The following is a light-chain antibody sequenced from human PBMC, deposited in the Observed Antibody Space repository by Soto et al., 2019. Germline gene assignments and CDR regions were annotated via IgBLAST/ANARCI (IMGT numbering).Light chain of an antibody. Sequence: DIQMTQSPSTLSASVGDRVTITCRASQSISSWLAWYQQKPGKAPKLLIYDASSLESGVPSRFSGSGSGTEFTLTISSLQPYDFANYYCQQYNSYPFFGGGTKVEIK. V-gene: IGKV1-5*01. CDR1: QSISSW. J-gene: IGKJ4*01. CDR2: DAS. CDR3: QQYNSYPF.